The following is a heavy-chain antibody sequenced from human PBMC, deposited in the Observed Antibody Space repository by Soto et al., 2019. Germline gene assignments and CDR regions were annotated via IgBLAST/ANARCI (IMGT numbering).Heavy chain of an antibody. CDR3: ARDNYYDSSGYSTGTYAFDI. V-gene: IGHV4-30-4*01. CDR1: GGSISSGDYY. J-gene: IGHJ3*02. D-gene: IGHD3-22*01. CDR2: IYYSGST. Sequence: QVQLQESGPGLVKPSQTLSLTCTVSGGSISSGDYYWSWIRQPPGKGLEWIGYIYYSGSTYYNPSLKSRFTISVDTSKNQFSLKLSSVTAADTAVYYCARDNYYDSSGYSTGTYAFDIWGQGTMVTVSS.